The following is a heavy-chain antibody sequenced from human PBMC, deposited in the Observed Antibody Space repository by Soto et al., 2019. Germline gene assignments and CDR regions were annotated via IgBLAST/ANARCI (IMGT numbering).Heavy chain of an antibody. CDR2: ISGSGTST. CDR3: AKPRAVTGALDY. Sequence: PGGSLRLSCVASGFTFSSYAMSWVRQAPGKGLEWVSAISGSGTSTYYADSVKGRFTISRDNSKNTLYLQMNNLRAEDTAVYYCAKPRAVTGALDYWGQGTLVTVSS. D-gene: IGHD6-19*01. CDR1: GFTFSSYA. V-gene: IGHV3-23*01. J-gene: IGHJ4*02.